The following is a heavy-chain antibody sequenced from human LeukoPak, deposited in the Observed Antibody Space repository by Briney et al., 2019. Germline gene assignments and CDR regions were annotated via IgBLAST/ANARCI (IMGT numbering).Heavy chain of an antibody. V-gene: IGHV4-39*01. CDR2: VHYSGSI. CDR1: GDTINNTDYY. Sequence: SDTLSLTCTVSGDTINNTDYYWDWIRQPPGKGLEWIGRVHYSGSIYYNPSLKSRVSMSVDTSKNQFSLRLSSVTAADTALYSCARRPVPSTQPFDYWGQGTLVTVSS. D-gene: IGHD6-19*01. CDR3: ARRPVPSTQPFDY. J-gene: IGHJ4*02.